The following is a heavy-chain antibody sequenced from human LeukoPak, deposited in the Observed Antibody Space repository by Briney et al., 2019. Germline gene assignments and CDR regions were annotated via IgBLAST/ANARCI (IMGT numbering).Heavy chain of an antibody. J-gene: IGHJ4*02. CDR3: ARGRGWYGSYFDY. CDR1: GGSISSGSYY. D-gene: IGHD6-19*01. Sequence: SQTLSLTCTVSGGSISSGSYYWSWIRQPAGKGLEWIGRIYTSGSTNYNPSLKSRVTISVDTSKNQFSLKLSSVTAADTAVYYCARGRGWYGSYFDYWGQGTLVTVSS. CDR2: IYTSGST. V-gene: IGHV4-61*02.